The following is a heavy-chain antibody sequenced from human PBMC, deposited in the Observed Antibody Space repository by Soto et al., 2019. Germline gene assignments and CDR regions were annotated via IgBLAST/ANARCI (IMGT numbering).Heavy chain of an antibody. CDR1: GYTFTSYA. CDR2: INAGNGNT. CDR3: ARDLVVATTQTFDY. D-gene: IGHD5-12*01. V-gene: IGHV1-3*01. J-gene: IGHJ4*02. Sequence: GASVNVSCKASGYTFTSYAMHWVRQAPGQRLEWMGWINAGNGNTKYSQKFQGRVTITRDTSASTAYMELSSLRSEDTAVYYCARDLVVATTQTFDYWGQGTLVTVSS.